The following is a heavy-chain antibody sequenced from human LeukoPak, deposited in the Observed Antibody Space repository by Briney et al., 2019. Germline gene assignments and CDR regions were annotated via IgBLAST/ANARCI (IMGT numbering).Heavy chain of an antibody. CDR2: IYYSGST. J-gene: IGHJ3*02. Sequence: PSQTLSLTCTVSGGSISSGDYYWSWIRQPPGKGLEWIGYIYYSGSTYYNPSLKSRVTISVDTSKNQFSLKLSSVTAADTAVYYCARDRGRWPYYAFDIWGHGTMVTVSS. CDR1: GGSISSGDYY. CDR3: ARDRGRWPYYAFDI. D-gene: IGHD3-10*01. V-gene: IGHV4-30-4*08.